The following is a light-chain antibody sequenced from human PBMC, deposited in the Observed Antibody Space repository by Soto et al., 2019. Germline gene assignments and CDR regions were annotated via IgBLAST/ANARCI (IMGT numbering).Light chain of an antibody. CDR1: QSISNW. J-gene: IGKJ1*01. CDR3: QQSYSTTWT. V-gene: IGKV1-39*01. CDR2: AAS. Sequence: DIQMTQSHSHLPASVGDRVTITCRASQSISNWLAWYQQKPGKAPKLLIYAASSLQSGVPSRFSGSGSETDFTLTISSLQPEDFATYSCQQSYSTTWTFGQGTKVDIK.